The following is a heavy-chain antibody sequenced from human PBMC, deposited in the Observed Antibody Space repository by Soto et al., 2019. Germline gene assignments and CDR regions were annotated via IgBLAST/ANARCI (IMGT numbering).Heavy chain of an antibody. D-gene: IGHD5-18*01. Sequence: SETLSLTCAVYGGSFSGYYWSWIRQPPGKGLEWIGEINHSGSTNYNPSLKSRVTISVDTSKNQFSLKLSSVTAADTAVYYCAREGAIQLWHYFDYWGQGTLVTVSS. CDR3: AREGAIQLWHYFDY. J-gene: IGHJ4*02. CDR1: GGSFSGYY. V-gene: IGHV4-34*01. CDR2: INHSGST.